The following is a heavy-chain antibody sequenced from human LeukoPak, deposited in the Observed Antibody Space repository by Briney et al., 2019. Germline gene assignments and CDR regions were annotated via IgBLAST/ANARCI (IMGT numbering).Heavy chain of an antibody. CDR2: IYHSGST. Sequence: SETLSLTCTVSGGSISSGYYWGWIRQPPGKGLEWIGSIYHSGSTYYNPSLKSRVTISVDTSKNQFSLKLSSVTAADTAVYYCAMGGDGYNHYYYYMDVWGKGTTVTVSS. CDR3: AMGGDGYNHYYYYMDV. D-gene: IGHD5-24*01. V-gene: IGHV4-38-2*02. J-gene: IGHJ6*03. CDR1: GGSISSGYY.